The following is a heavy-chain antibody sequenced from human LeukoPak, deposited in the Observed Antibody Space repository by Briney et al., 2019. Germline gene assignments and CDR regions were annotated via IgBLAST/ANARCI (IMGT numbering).Heavy chain of an antibody. CDR3: ARFLHGGATTYFDY. CDR2: IYYSGST. V-gene: IGHV4-59*01. D-gene: IGHD1-26*01. CDR1: GGSISSYY. Sequence: SETLSLTCTVSGGSISSYYWSWIRQPPGKGLEWIGYIYYSGSTNYNPSLKSRVTISVDTSKNQFSLKLSSVTAADTAVYSCARFLHGGATTYFDYWGQGTLVTVSS. J-gene: IGHJ4*02.